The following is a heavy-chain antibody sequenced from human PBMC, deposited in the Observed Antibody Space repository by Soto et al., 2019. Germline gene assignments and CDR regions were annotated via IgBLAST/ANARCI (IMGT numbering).Heavy chain of an antibody. J-gene: IGHJ5*02. CDR3: ASVRIGYCVAAIQSWFEP. CDR2: MNPNSGNT. Sequence: KGLEWMGWMNPNSGNTGYAQKFQGRVTMTRNTSISTAYMELSSLRSEDTAVYYCASVRIGYCVAAIQSWFEPRGQGTLVPVSS. D-gene: IGHD2-15*01. V-gene: IGHV1-8*01.